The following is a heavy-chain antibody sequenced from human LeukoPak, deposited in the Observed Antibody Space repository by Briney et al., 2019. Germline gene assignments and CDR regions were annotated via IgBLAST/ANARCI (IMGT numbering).Heavy chain of an antibody. J-gene: IGHJ4*02. D-gene: IGHD6-13*01. CDR2: ISSSSSTI. CDR3: AKAGIAAAVGY. V-gene: IGHV3-48*01. Sequence: GGLRLSCAASGFTFSSYSMNWVRQAPGKGLEWVSYISSSSSTIYYADSVKGRFTISRDNAKNSLYLQMNSLRAEDTAVYYCAKAGIAAAVGYWGQGTLVTVSS. CDR1: GFTFSSYS.